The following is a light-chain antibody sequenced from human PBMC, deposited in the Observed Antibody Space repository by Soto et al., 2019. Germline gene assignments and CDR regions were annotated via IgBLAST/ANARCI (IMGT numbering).Light chain of an antibody. Sequence: EIVLTQSPATLSLSPGERATLYCRASQNVNRQIAWYQQKPGQAPRLLISDASNRATGIPARFSGSGSGPDFTLTISNVEPEDFAVYYCQQRSSWRTFGGGTKLEI. CDR1: QNVNRQ. V-gene: IGKV3-11*01. J-gene: IGKJ4*01. CDR2: DAS. CDR3: QQRSSWRT.